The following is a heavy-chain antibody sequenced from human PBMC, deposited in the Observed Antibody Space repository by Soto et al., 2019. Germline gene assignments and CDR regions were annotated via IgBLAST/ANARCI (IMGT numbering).Heavy chain of an antibody. Sequence: SETLSLTCTVSGGSISSSSYYWGWIRQPPGKGLEWIGSIYYSGSTYYNPSLKSRVTISVDTSKNQFSLKLSSVTAADTAVYYCARRARRVVITEDWFDPWGQGTLVTVSS. V-gene: IGHV4-39*01. D-gene: IGHD3-22*01. J-gene: IGHJ5*02. CDR2: IYYSGST. CDR3: ARRARRVVITEDWFDP. CDR1: GGSISSSSYY.